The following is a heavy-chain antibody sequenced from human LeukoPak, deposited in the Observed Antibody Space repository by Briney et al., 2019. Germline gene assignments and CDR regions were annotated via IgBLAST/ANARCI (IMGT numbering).Heavy chain of an antibody. CDR2: IHNSGST. D-gene: IGHD1-1*01. CDR1: GGSISSYY. Sequence: SETLSLTCTVSGGSISSYYWSWIRQPPGKGLEWIAYIHNSGSTNYNPSLKSRVTISVDPSKNQFSLKLISVTAADTAVYYCARGFAGGDWNDGNWFDPWGQGTLVTVSS. V-gene: IGHV4-59*01. CDR3: ARGFAGGDWNDGNWFDP. J-gene: IGHJ5*02.